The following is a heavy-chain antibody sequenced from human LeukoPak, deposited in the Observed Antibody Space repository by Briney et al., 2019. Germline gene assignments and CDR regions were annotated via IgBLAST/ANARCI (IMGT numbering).Heavy chain of an antibody. J-gene: IGHJ6*03. CDR3: ARGDGGGSYYYYYMDV. V-gene: IGHV3-30*02. CDR2: IRYDGSNK. Sequence: GGSLRLSCAASGFTFSSYGMHWVRQAPGKGLEWVAFIRYDGSNKYYADSVKGRFTISRDNSKNTLYLQMNSLRAEDTAVYYCARGDGGGSYYYYYMDVWGKGTTVTISS. CDR1: GFTFSSYG. D-gene: IGHD2-15*01.